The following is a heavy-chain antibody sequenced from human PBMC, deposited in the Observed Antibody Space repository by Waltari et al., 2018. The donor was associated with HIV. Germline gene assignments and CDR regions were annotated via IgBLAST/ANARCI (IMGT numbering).Heavy chain of an antibody. CDR2: IGRSGSTT. CDR3: ARGVPVDTTMGKYYYYAMDV. J-gene: IGHJ6*02. Sequence: QVQLVQSGAEVKKPGASVKVSCKASGDTFSNYYMNWVRQAPGQGLEWMGIIGRSGSTTNYAQKFEGRITMTRGTSTSTVYMALSSLRSEDTAIYYCARGVPVDTTMGKYYYYAMDVWGQGTTVTVSS. D-gene: IGHD5-18*01. CDR1: GDTFSNYY. V-gene: IGHV1-46*01.